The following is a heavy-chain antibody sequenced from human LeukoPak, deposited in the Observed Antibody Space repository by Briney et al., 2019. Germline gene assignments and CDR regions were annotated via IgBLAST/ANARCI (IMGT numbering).Heavy chain of an antibody. V-gene: IGHV4-34*01. Sequence: SETLSFTCGVYGESFSGFYWSWIRQTPGKGLQWIGEINHSGDINYNPSLESRVTISVDTSKRQFSLRLSSVTAADTAVYYCARRDFALFGVITSFDSWGQGTQVTISS. CDR1: GESFSGFY. CDR3: ARRDFALFGVITSFDS. CDR2: INHSGDI. D-gene: IGHD3-3*01. J-gene: IGHJ4*02.